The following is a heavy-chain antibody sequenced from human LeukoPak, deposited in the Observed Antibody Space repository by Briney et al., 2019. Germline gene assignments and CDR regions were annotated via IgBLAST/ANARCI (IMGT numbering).Heavy chain of an antibody. J-gene: IGHJ4*02. CDR1: GYTFTSYY. Sequence: ASVRVSCKASGYTFTSYYMHWVRQAPGQGLEWMGIINPSGGSTSYAQKLQGRVTMTTDTSTSTAYMELRSLRSDDTAVYYCARGVDSSGSNYWGQGTLVTVSS. V-gene: IGHV1-46*01. D-gene: IGHD6-19*01. CDR3: ARGVDSSGSNY. CDR2: INPSGGST.